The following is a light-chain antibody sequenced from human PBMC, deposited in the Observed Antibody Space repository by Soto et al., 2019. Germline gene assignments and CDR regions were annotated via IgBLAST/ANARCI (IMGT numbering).Light chain of an antibody. CDR1: QSISSY. V-gene: IGKV1-39*01. CDR3: QQSYSTPIT. Sequence: DIQMTQSPSSLSASVVDRFTITFLASQSISSYLNWYQQKPGKAPKLLIYAASSLQSGVPSRFSGSGSGTDFTLTISSLQPEDFATYYCQQSYSTPITFGQGTRLENK. J-gene: IGKJ5*01. CDR2: AAS.